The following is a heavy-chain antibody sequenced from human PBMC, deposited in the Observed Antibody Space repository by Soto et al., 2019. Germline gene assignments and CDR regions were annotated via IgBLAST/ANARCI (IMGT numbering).Heavy chain of an antibody. D-gene: IGHD5-18*01. CDR3: ARLHTAMVNFWFDP. J-gene: IGHJ5*02. CDR1: GGSISSYY. CDR2: IYYSGST. V-gene: IGHV4-59*01. Sequence: SETLSLTCTVSGGSISSYYWSWIRQPPGKGLEWTGYIYYSGSTNYNPSLKSRVTISVDTSKNQFSLKLSSVTAADTAVYYCARLHTAMVNFWFDPWGQGTLVTVSS.